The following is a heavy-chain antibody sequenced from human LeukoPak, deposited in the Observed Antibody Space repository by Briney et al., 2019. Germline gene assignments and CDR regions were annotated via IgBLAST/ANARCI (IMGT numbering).Heavy chain of an antibody. Sequence: TGGSLRLSCAASGFTFSTYWMSWVRQAPGKGLEWVANIKEDGSEKYYVDSVKGRFIISRDNAKKSLYLQMNSLRAEDTAVYYCARDRGNTIFGVAVYWGQGTLVTVSS. CDR1: GFTFSTYW. CDR2: IKEDGSEK. D-gene: IGHD3-3*01. V-gene: IGHV3-7*01. J-gene: IGHJ4*02. CDR3: ARDRGNTIFGVAVY.